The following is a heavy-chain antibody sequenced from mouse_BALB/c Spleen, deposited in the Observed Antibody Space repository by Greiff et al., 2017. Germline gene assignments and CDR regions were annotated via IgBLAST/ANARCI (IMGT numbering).Heavy chain of an antibody. J-gene: IGHJ3*01. CDR3: ARANYDYDEGWFAY. V-gene: IGHV1-14*01. CDR2: INPYNDGT. Sequence: VQLQQSGPELVKPGASVKMSCKASGYTFTSYVMHWVKQKPGQGLEWIGYINPYNDGTKYNEKFKGKATLTSDKSSSTAYMELSSLTSEDSAVYYCARANYDYDEGWFAYWGQGTLVTVSA. D-gene: IGHD2-4*01. CDR1: GYTFTSYV.